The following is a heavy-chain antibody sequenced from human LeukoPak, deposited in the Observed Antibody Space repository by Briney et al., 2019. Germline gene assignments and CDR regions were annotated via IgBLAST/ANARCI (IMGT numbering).Heavy chain of an antibody. CDR3: ARGGHRQKEF. CDR2: IKPDGSDK. CDR1: GFTFSNYW. Sequence: GGPLRLSCAASGFTFSNYWMTWVRQSPGKGLEWVAIIKPDGSDKFCVDSVKGRFTISRDNAKNSLYLQMSNLRAEDTAVYYCARGGHRQKEFWGQGTLVTVSS. J-gene: IGHJ4*02. D-gene: IGHD3-10*01. V-gene: IGHV3-7*01.